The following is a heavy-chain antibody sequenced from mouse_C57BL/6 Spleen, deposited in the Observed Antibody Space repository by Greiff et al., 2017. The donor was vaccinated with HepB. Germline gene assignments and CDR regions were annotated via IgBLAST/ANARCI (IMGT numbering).Heavy chain of an antibody. V-gene: IGHV2-9*01. CDR1: GFSLTSYG. Sequence: QVQLKQSGPGLVAPSQSLSITCTVSGFSLTSYGVDWVRQPPGKGLEWLGVIWGGGSTNYNSALMSRLSISTDNSKSQVFLKMNSRQTDDTAMYYCAKRCDGSSYAMDYWGQGTSVTVSS. CDR2: IWGGGST. CDR3: AKRCDGSSYAMDY. D-gene: IGHD1-1*01. J-gene: IGHJ4*01.